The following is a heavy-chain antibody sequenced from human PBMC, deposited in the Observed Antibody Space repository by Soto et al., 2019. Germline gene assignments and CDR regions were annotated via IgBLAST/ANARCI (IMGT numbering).Heavy chain of an antibody. V-gene: IGHV3-11*01. CDR3: ARNTRGYPRKPFDS. CDR2: ISSSGSTI. J-gene: IGHJ4*02. D-gene: IGHD3-22*01. CDR1: GFTFSDYY. Sequence: GGSLRLSCAASGFTFSDYYMSWIRQAPGKGLEWVSYISSSGSTIYYADSVKGRFTISRDNAKNSLYLQMNSLRAEDTAVYYCARNTRGYPRKPFDSWGQGTLVTVSS.